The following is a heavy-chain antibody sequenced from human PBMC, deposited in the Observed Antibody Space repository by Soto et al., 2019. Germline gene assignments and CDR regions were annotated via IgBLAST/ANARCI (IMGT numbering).Heavy chain of an antibody. CDR1: GGSISSGDYY. Sequence: QVQLQESGPGLVKPSQTLSLTCTVSGGSISSGDYYWSWIRQPPGKGLEWIGYIYYSGSTYYNPSLKSRVTISVDTAKNQFSLKLSSVTAADTAVYYWARGGTMVRGGDAWGQGTLVTVSS. D-gene: IGHD3-10*01. J-gene: IGHJ5*02. CDR2: IYYSGST. V-gene: IGHV4-30-4*01. CDR3: ARGGTMVRGGDA.